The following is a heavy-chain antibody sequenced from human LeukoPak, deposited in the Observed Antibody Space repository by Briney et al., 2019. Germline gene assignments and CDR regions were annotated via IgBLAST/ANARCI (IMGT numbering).Heavy chain of an antibody. CDR3: ARGAVVDYYYGMDV. Sequence: SVKVSCKASGGTFSSYAISWVRQAPGQGLEWMGGIIPIFGTANYAQKFQGRVTITADESTSTAYLELSSLRCEDTAVYYCARGAVVDYYYGMDVWGQGTTVTVSS. CDR2: IIPIFGTA. CDR1: GGTFSSYA. J-gene: IGHJ6*02. D-gene: IGHD2-15*01. V-gene: IGHV1-69*13.